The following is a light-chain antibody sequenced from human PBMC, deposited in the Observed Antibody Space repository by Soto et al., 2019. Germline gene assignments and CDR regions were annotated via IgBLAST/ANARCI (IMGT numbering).Light chain of an antibody. CDR2: EDT. V-gene: IGLV2-23*01. J-gene: IGLJ3*02. Sequence: QSALTQPASVSGSPGQSITISCTGSSSDVGSYNLVSWYQQHPGKAPRVLIYEDTKRPSGVSDHFSASKSGNTASQTISGLQADDEADYYCCSYAGSSTLVFGGGTKLTVL. CDR3: CSYAGSSTLV. CDR1: SSDVGSYNL.